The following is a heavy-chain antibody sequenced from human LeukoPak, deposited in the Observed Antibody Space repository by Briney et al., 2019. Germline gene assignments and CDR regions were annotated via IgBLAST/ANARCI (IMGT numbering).Heavy chain of an antibody. J-gene: IGHJ4*02. D-gene: IGHD5-12*01. CDR2: ISYDGSNK. V-gene: IGHV3-30*18. Sequence: HPGGFLRLSCAASGFTFSNYAIHWVRQAPGKGLEWVAVISYDGSNKYYADSVKGRFTITRDNSKNTVYLQMNSLRPEETAVYYCAKDRVATIKGVYYFDYWGQGTLVTVSS. CDR3: AKDRVATIKGVYYFDY. CDR1: GFTFSNYA.